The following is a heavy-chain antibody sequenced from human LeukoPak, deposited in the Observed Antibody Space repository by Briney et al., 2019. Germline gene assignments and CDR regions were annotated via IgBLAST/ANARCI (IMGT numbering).Heavy chain of an antibody. CDR3: ASSSDILTGYLPFDY. Sequence: GASVKVSCKASGYTFTSYGISWVRQAPGQGLGGLGWFGAYNGNTNYAQKLQGRVTMTTDTSTSTAYMELRSLRSDDTAVYYCASSSDILTGYLPFDYWGQGTLVTVSS. V-gene: IGHV1-18*01. J-gene: IGHJ4*02. CDR2: FGAYNGNT. D-gene: IGHD3-9*01. CDR1: GYTFTSYG.